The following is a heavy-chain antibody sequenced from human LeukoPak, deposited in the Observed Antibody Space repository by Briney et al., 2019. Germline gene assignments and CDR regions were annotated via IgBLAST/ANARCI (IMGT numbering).Heavy chain of an antibody. CDR3: ARVYGSGPFYYYGMDV. CDR1: GFTFTTYS. D-gene: IGHD3-10*01. CDR2: ISSTIVYT. Sequence: PAGSLRLSCAASGFTFTTYSMNWVRQAPGKGLEWVSSISSTIVYTYYADSVKGRFTISSDNANNSLLLQMNSLRAEDTAVYYCARVYGSGPFYYYGMDVWGQGTTVTVSS. V-gene: IGHV3-21*01. J-gene: IGHJ6*02.